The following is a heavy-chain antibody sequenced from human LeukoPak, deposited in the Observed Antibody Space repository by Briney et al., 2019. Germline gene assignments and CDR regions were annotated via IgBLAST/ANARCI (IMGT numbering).Heavy chain of an antibody. CDR3: ARHYYGSGNFDY. J-gene: IGHJ4*02. D-gene: IGHD3-10*01. V-gene: IGHV4-39*01. CDR1: GGSIRSSSHY. CDR2: IYYSGST. Sequence: PSETLSLTCTVSGGSIRSSSHYWGWIRQPPGKGLEWIGNIYYSGSTYYNPSLKSRVTIFVDTSKNQFSLKLSSVTAADTAVYYCARHYYGSGNFDYWGQGSLVIVSS.